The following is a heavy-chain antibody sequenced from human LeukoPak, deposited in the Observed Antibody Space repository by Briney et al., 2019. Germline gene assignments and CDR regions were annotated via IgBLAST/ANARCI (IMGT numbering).Heavy chain of an antibody. CDR2: IFGTGGGT. J-gene: IGHJ4*02. D-gene: IGHD4-11*01. V-gene: IGHV3-23*01. Sequence: PGGSLRLYCAASGFTFSSYAMSWVRQAPGKGLEWLSLIFGTGGGTYYEDSVKGRFTISRDNSKNTLYLEMNSLRAEDTAVYYCGKYRGRPYSNYLLDYWGQGTLVTVSS. CDR3: GKYRGRPYSNYLLDY. CDR1: GFTFSSYA.